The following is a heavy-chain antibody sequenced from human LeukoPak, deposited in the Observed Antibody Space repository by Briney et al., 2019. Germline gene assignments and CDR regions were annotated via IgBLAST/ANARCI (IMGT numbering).Heavy chain of an antibody. CDR3: ARVKKSSGWYGEADRYYFDY. V-gene: IGHV4-61*02. CDR1: GGSISSGGYY. J-gene: IGHJ4*02. Sequence: PSETLSLTCTVSGGSISSGGYYWSWIRQPAGKGLEWIGRIYPSGSTNYNPSLKSRCTISVDTSNNQFSLKVTSVPAADTAVYYCARVKKSSGWYGEADRYYFDYWGQGTLVTVSS. D-gene: IGHD6-19*01. CDR2: IYPSGST.